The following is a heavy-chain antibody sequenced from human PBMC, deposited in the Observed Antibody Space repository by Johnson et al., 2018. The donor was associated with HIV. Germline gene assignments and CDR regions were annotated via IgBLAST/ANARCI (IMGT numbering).Heavy chain of an antibody. CDR3: AKDMRQQLVFLCAFDI. Sequence: QVQLVESGGGLIQPGGSLRLSCAASGFTFSDYYMSWIRQAPVKGLEWVSYISSSGTTIYYADSVKGRFTISRDNAKNSLYLQMNSLRAGDTAVYYCAKDMRQQLVFLCAFDIWGQGTMVTVSS. CDR2: ISSSGTTI. J-gene: IGHJ3*02. D-gene: IGHD6-13*01. CDR1: GFTFSDYY. V-gene: IGHV3-11*04.